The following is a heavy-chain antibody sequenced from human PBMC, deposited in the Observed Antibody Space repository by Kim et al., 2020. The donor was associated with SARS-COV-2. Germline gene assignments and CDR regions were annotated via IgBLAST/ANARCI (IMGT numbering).Heavy chain of an antibody. Sequence: GRTYYTPSLKRRVTISVDTSKNQFSLKLSSVTAADTAVYYCARDGIAVAGWGQGTLVTVSS. CDR2: GRT. V-gene: IGHV4-39*07. CDR3: ARDGIAVAG. J-gene: IGHJ4*02. D-gene: IGHD6-19*01.